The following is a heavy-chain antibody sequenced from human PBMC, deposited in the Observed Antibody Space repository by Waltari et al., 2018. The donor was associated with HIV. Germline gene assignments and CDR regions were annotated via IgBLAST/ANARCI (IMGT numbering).Heavy chain of an antibody. Sequence: EVQLVESGEGLVQTGRSLRLSCAASGFTVDDYTWHGVRQAPGKGLEWVSGLSWNSASTDFADSVKGRFIISRDIVKNSLYLQMNSLSIEDTAFYYCAKGWSHLPIFEAWFDSWGQGTLVTVSS. CDR2: LSWNSAST. D-gene: IGHD3-3*01. J-gene: IGHJ5*01. CDR3: AKGWSHLPIFEAWFDS. V-gene: IGHV3-9*01. CDR1: GFTVDDYT.